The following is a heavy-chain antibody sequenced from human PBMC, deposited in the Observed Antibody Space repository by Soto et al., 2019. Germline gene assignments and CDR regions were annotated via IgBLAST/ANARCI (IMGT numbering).Heavy chain of an antibody. Sequence: EVQLLASGGGLVQPGGSLRLSCAASGFTFSSYAMSCVRQAPGKGLEWVSAISGSVGITYYADSVKGRFTISRDNSKNTLYLQMNSLRAEDTAVYYCAKDKDIVVVPAFDYWGQGTLVTVSS. V-gene: IGHV3-23*01. CDR1: GFTFSSYA. D-gene: IGHD2-2*01. J-gene: IGHJ4*02. CDR2: ISGSVGIT. CDR3: AKDKDIVVVPAFDY.